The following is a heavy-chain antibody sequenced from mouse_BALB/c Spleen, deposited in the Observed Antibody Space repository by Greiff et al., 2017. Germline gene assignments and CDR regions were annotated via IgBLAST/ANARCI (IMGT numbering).Heavy chain of an antibody. CDR1: GYTFTSSW. J-gene: IGHJ2*01. D-gene: IGHD4-1*01. CDR3: ARNWDGFDY. Sequence: QVQLQQSGSVLVRPGASVKLSCKASGYTFTSSWMHWAKQRPGQGLEWIGEIHPNSGNTNYNEKFKGKATLTVDTSSSTAYVDLSSLTSEDSAVYYCARNWDGFDYWGQGTTLTVSS. CDR2: IHPNSGNT. V-gene: IGHV1S130*01.